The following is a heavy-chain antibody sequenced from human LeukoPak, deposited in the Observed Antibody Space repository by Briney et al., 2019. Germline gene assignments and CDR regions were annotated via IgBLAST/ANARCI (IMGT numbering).Heavy chain of an antibody. D-gene: IGHD1-26*01. V-gene: IGHV3-23*01. Sequence: QSGGSLRLSCAASGFTFSSYAMSWVRQAPGKGLEWVSAISGSGGSTYYADSVKGRFTISRDNSKNTLYLPMNSLRAEDTAVYYCAKDPPKWELLGGDYWGQGTLVTVSS. CDR1: GFTFSSYA. J-gene: IGHJ4*02. CDR3: AKDPPKWELLGGDY. CDR2: ISGSGGST.